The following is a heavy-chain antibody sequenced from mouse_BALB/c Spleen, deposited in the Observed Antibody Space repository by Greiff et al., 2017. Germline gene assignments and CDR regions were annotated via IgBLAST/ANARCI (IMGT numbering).Heavy chain of an antibody. CDR2: IWAGGST. J-gene: IGHJ4*01. CDR1: GFSLTSYG. D-gene: IGHD1-1*01. CDR3: ARENYGSSYGYAMDY. V-gene: IGHV2-9*02. Sequence: QVQLKESGPGLVAPSQSLSITCTVSGFSLTSYGVHWVRQPPGKGLEWLGVIWAGGSTNYNSALMSRLSISKDNSKSQVFLKMNSLQTDDTAMYYCARENYGSSYGYAMDYWGQGTSVTVSS.